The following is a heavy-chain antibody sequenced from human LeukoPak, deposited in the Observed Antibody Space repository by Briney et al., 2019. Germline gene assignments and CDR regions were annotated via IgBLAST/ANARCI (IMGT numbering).Heavy chain of an antibody. V-gene: IGHV4-59*12. Sequence: SETLSLTCTVSGGSISSYYWSWIRQPPGKGLEWIGYIYYSGSTYYNPSLKSRVTISVDTSKNQFSLKLSSVTAADTAVYYCARATTYYDFWSGIDYWGQGTLVTVSS. CDR2: IYYSGST. D-gene: IGHD3-3*01. CDR3: ARATTYYDFWSGIDY. CDR1: GGSISSYY. J-gene: IGHJ4*02.